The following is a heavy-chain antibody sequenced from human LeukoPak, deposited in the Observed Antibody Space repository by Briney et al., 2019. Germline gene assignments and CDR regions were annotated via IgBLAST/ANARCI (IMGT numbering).Heavy chain of an antibody. V-gene: IGHV1-2*02. CDR1: GYTFTGYY. CDR3: ARSGPYSSSWYGPSTPGDAFDI. J-gene: IGHJ3*02. CDR2: INPNSGDK. Sequence: ASVKVSCQASGYTFTGYYMHWVRQAPGKGLEWMGWINPNSGDKYYAQKFQGRVTMTRDTSISTAYMELSRLRSDDTAVYYCARSGPYSSSWYGPSTPGDAFDIWGQGTMVTVSS. D-gene: IGHD6-13*01.